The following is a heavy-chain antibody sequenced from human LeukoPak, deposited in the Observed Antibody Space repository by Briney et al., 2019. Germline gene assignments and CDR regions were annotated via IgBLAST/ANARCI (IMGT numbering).Heavy chain of an antibody. CDR2: IKSKTDGGTT. CDR1: GFTFSNAW. Sequence: PGGSLRLSCAASGFTFSNAWMSWVRQAPGKGLEWVGRIKSKTDGGTTDYAAPVKGRFTISRDDSKNTLYLQMNSLKTEDTAVYYCTTGALTAAAGSTDYWGQGTLVTVSS. CDR3: TTGALTAAAGSTDY. D-gene: IGHD6-13*01. V-gene: IGHV3-15*01. J-gene: IGHJ4*02.